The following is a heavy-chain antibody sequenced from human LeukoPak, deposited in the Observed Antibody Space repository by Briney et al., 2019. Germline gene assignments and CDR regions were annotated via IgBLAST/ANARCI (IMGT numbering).Heavy chain of an antibody. Sequence: GGSLRLSCAASGFTFTSYVISWVRQAPGKGLEWVSSISGSGGSTFYADSVKGRFAISRDNSKNTVYLQMNSLRGEDTAIYYCAKDPLDNYGFNNWGQGTLVTVSS. D-gene: IGHD5-18*01. V-gene: IGHV3-23*01. CDR3: AKDPLDNYGFNN. CDR1: GFTFTSYV. CDR2: ISGSGGST. J-gene: IGHJ4*02.